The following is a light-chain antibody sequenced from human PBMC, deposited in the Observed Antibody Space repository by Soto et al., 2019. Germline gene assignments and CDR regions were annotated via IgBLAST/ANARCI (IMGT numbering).Light chain of an antibody. Sequence: VLTQPASVSGSPGQSITISCTGTSSDVGAYNYASWYQQYPGEAPKVIIYDVSHRPAGVSNRFSGSKSGNTASLTISGLQTQDEADYYCSSYTSATTYVFGTGTKVTVL. V-gene: IGLV2-14*01. CDR1: SSDVGAYNY. CDR3: SSYTSATTYV. J-gene: IGLJ1*01. CDR2: DVS.